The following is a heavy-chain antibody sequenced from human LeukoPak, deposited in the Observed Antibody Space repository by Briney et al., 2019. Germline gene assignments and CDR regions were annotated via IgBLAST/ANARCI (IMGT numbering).Heavy chain of an antibody. V-gene: IGHV4-34*01. CDR3: ARRPRRGYSKLSWAFDI. J-gene: IGHJ3*02. Sequence: SETLSLTCAVYGGSFSGYYWSWIRQPPGKGLEWIGEINHSGSTNYNPSLKSRVTISVDTSKNQFSLKLSTVTAADTAVYYCARRPRRGYSKLSWAFDIWDQGTMVTVSS. D-gene: IGHD6-13*01. CDR2: INHSGST. CDR1: GGSFSGYY.